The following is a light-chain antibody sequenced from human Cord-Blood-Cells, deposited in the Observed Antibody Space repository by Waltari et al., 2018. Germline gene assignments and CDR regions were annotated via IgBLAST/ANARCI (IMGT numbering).Light chain of an antibody. CDR3: MQALQTPAT. CDR1: QSLLHSNGYNY. J-gene: IGKJ1*01. Sequence: EIVLTQSPLSLPVTPGEPASISCRSSQSLLHSNGYNYLDWYLQKPGQSPQLLIYLGSNRASGVPDRFSGSGSGTDFTLKISRVEAEDVGVYYCMQALQTPATFGQGTKVEIK. V-gene: IGKV2-28*01. CDR2: LGS.